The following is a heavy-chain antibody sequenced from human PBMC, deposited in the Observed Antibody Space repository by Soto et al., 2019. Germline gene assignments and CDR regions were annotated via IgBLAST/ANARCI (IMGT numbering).Heavy chain of an antibody. J-gene: IGHJ4*02. V-gene: IGHV3-15*01. D-gene: IGHD1-26*01. CDR1: GFTFSNAW. CDR3: TTRWD. Sequence: EVQLVESGGGLVKPGGSLRLSCAASGFTFSNAWMSWVRQAPGKGLEWVGRIKSKTDGGTTDYAAPVKGRFTISREDANNTLYLQMKSVKSEDTSVYYCTTRWDWGQGTMVTVSS. CDR2: IKSKTDGGTT.